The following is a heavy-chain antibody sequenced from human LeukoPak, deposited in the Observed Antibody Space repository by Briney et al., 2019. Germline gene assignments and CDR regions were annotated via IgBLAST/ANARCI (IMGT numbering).Heavy chain of an antibody. CDR2: ISAYNGNT. CDR3: ARTPARYCSSTSCRILDY. D-gene: IGHD2-2*01. V-gene: IGHV1-18*01. Sequence: ASVKVSCKASGYTFTSYGISWVRQAPGQGLEWMGWISAYNGNTNYAQKLQGRVTMTTDTSTSTAYMELRSLRSDDTAVYYCARTPARYCSSTSCRILDYWGQGTLVTVSP. CDR1: GYTFTSYG. J-gene: IGHJ4*02.